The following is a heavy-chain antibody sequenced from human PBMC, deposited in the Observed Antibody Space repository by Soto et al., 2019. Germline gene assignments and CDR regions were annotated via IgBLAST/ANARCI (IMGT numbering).Heavy chain of an antibody. V-gene: IGHV3-9*01. CDR3: AKLARGGSSWSDY. Sequence: EVQLVESGGGLIQPGGSLRLSCAVSGFTVSNHYMSWVRQAPGKGLEWVSGISWNSASIGYADSVKGRFTISRDNAKNSLYLQMNSLRVEDTALYYCAKLARGGSSWSDYWGQGILVTVSS. J-gene: IGHJ4*02. D-gene: IGHD6-13*01. CDR1: GFTVSNHY. CDR2: ISWNSASI.